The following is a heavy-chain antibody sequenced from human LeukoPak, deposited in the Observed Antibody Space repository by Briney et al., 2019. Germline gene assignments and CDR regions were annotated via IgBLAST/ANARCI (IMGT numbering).Heavy chain of an antibody. CDR3: ARWRTCSGGTCYLDY. V-gene: IGHV3-74*01. J-gene: IGHJ4*02. Sequence: GESLRLSCAASGFTLSNYWMHWVRQAPGKGPVWVLRINSDGSSINYADSVKGRFTISRDNAKNTLYLQMNSLRADDTAVYYCARWRTCSGGTCYLDYWGQGTLVTVSS. D-gene: IGHD2-15*01. CDR2: INSDGSSI. CDR1: GFTLSNYW.